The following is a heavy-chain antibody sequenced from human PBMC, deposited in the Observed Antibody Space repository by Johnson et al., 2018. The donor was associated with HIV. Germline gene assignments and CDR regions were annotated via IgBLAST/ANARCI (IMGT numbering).Heavy chain of an antibody. D-gene: IGHD3-16*01. J-gene: IGHJ3*02. CDR3: AGGDKAGAYKAYDAFDI. CDR1: GFTFSNAW. Sequence: VQLVESGGGLVQPGGSLRLSCTASGFTFSNAWMSWVRQAPGKGLEWVGRIKSKTDGGTTDYAADVQGRFTISRDDSKNTLYLQMNSLRAEDTAVFYCAGGDKAGAYKAYDAFDIWGQGTMVTVSS. CDR2: IKSKTDGGTT. V-gene: IGHV3-15*01.